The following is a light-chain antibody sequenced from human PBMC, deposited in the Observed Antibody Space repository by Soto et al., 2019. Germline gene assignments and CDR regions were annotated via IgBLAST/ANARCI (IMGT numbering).Light chain of an antibody. V-gene: IGLV2-23*01. CDR1: DL. CDR3: CSYTGGSTHVL. Sequence: QSVLTQPASVSGSPGQSITISCTGTDLVSWYQQHPGKAPKLIIYEATKRPSGVSNRFSGSKSGDTASLTISGLQAEDEGDYYCCSYTGGSTHVLFGGGTKLTVL. J-gene: IGLJ2*01. CDR2: EAT.